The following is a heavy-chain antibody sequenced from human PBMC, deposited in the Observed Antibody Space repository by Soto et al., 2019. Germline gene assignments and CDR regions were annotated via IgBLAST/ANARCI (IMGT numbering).Heavy chain of an antibody. J-gene: IGHJ3*02. CDR3: AAGIAAAGLDAFDI. D-gene: IGHD6-13*01. V-gene: IGHV1-58*02. Sequence: EASVKVSCKASGFTFTSSAMQWVRQARGQRLEWIGWIVVGSCNTNYAQKFQERVTITRDMSTSTAYMELSSLRSEDTAVYYCAAGIAAAGLDAFDIWGQGTMVTVSS. CDR2: IVVGSCNT. CDR1: GFTFTSSA.